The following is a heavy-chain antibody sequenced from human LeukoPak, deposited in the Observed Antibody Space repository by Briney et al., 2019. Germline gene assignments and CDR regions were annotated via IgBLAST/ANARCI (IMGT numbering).Heavy chain of an antibody. V-gene: IGHV1-2*02. CDR2: INPNSGGT. CDR3: ARDVDSSSWSPYYFDY. D-gene: IGHD6-13*01. Sequence: ASVKVSCKASGYTFTGYYKHRVRQAPGQGLEWMGWINPNSGGTNYAQKFQGRVTMTRDTSISTAYMELSRLRSDDTAVYYCARDVDSSSWSPYYFDYWGQGTLVTVSS. CDR1: GYTFTGYY. J-gene: IGHJ4*02.